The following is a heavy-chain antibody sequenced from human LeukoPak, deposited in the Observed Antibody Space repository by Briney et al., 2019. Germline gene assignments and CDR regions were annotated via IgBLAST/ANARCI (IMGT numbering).Heavy chain of an antibody. CDR1: GFTFDDYA. CDR2: ISWNSGSI. CDR3: AKLRGNSGWPYFDY. Sequence: GGSLRLSCAASGFTFDDYAMHWVRQAPGKGLEWVSGISWNSGSIGYADSVKGRFTISRDNAKNSLYLQMNSLRAEDTALYYCAKLRGNSGWPYFDYWGQGTLVTVSS. D-gene: IGHD6-19*01. J-gene: IGHJ4*02. V-gene: IGHV3-9*01.